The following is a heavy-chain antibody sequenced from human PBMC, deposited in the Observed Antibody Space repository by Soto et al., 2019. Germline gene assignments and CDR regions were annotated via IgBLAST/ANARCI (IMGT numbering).Heavy chain of an antibody. D-gene: IGHD6-19*01. CDR1: GYTFTSYY. V-gene: IGHV1-46*01. CDR3: ARDPPLIAVAGPPLYYYGMDV. CDR2: INPSGGST. Sequence: ASVKVSCKASGYTFTSYYMHWGRQAPGQGLEWMGIINPSGGSTSYAQKFQGRVTMTRDTSTSTVYMELSSLRSEDTAVYYCARDPPLIAVAGPPLYYYGMDVWGQGTTVTVSS. J-gene: IGHJ6*02.